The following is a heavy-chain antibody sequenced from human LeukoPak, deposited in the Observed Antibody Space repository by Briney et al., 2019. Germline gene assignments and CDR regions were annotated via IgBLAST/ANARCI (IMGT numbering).Heavy chain of an antibody. V-gene: IGHV1-69*13. CDR1: GGTFSSYA. CDR3: ARGGCSGGSCYSGYYYMDV. D-gene: IGHD2-15*01. Sequence: GASVKVSCKASGGTFSSYAISWVRQAPGQGLEWMGGIIPIFGTANYAQKFQGRVTITADESTSTAYMELSSLRSEDTAVYYCARGGCSGGSCYSGYYYMDVWGKGTTVTISS. CDR2: IIPIFGTA. J-gene: IGHJ6*03.